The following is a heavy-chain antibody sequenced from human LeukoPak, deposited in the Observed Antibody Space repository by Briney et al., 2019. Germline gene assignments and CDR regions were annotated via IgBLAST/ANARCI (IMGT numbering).Heavy chain of an antibody. CDR1: GFPFSSYG. V-gene: IGHV3-30*02. CDR3: ARLVYGTYDFWSGYPVGYFDY. D-gene: IGHD3-3*01. CDR2: IRYEGSNK. Sequence: GGSLRLSCEASGFPFSSYGMHWVRQAPGKGLEWGAFIRYEGSNKYYADSVKGRFTISRDNSKNTLYLQMNSLRAEDTAVYYCARLVYGTYDFWSGYPVGYFDYWGQGTLVTVSS. J-gene: IGHJ4*02.